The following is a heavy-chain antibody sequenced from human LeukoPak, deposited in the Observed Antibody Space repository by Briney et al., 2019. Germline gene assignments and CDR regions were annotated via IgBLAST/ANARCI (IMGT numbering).Heavy chain of an antibody. J-gene: IGHJ3*02. V-gene: IGHV3-30*04. D-gene: IGHD5-12*01. CDR3: AKAGESGYDSVQGPWGAFDI. Sequence: PGGSLRLSCAASGFTFSSYAMHWVRQAPGKGLEWVAVISYDGSNKYYADSVKGRFTISRDNSKNTLYLQMNSLRAEDTAVYYCAKAGESGYDSVQGPWGAFDIWGQGTMVTVSS. CDR1: GFTFSSYA. CDR2: ISYDGSNK.